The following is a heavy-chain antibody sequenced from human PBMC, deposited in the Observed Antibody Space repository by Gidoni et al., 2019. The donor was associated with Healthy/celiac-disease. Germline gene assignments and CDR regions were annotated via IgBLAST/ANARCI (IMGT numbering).Heavy chain of an antibody. CDR2: ISSSSSTI. D-gene: IGHD3-22*01. J-gene: IGHJ4*02. CDR3: ARGHKYYYDSSGYYVEY. Sequence: EVQLVESGGGLVQPGGSLRLSCAASGFTSSCYSMNWVRQAPGKGLEWVSYISSSSSTIYYADSVKGRFTISRDNAKNSLYLQMNSLRAEDTAVYYCARGHKYYYDSSGYYVEYWGQGTLVTVSS. CDR1: GFTSSCYS. V-gene: IGHV3-48*01.